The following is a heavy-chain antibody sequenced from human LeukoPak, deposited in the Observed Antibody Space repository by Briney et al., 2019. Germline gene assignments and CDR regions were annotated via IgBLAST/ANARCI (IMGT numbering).Heavy chain of an antibody. D-gene: IGHD3-9*01. CDR3: ARDGPYYDILTGYYNPVRYFDY. CDR1: GFTFSSYS. Sequence: GGSLRLSCAASGFTFSSYSMNWVRQAPGKGLERVSYISSSSSTIYYADSVKGRFTISRDNAKNSLYLQMNSLRAEDTAVYYCARDGPYYDILTGYYNPVRYFDYWGQGTLVTVSS. V-gene: IGHV3-48*01. J-gene: IGHJ4*02. CDR2: ISSSSSTI.